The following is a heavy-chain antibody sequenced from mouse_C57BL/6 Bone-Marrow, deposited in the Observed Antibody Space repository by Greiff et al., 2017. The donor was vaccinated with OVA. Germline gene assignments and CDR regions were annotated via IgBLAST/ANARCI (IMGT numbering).Heavy chain of an antibody. CDR3: ARETVVATEYFDY. D-gene: IGHD1-1*01. Sequence: QVQLKQPGAELVKPGASVKLSCKASGYTFTSYWMHWVKQRPGRGLEWIGRIDPNSGGTKYSEKFKSKATLTVDKPSSTAYMQLSSLTSEDSAVYYCARETVVATEYFDYWGQGTTLTVSS. CDR1: GYTFTSYW. V-gene: IGHV1-72*01. CDR2: IDPNSGGT. J-gene: IGHJ2*01.